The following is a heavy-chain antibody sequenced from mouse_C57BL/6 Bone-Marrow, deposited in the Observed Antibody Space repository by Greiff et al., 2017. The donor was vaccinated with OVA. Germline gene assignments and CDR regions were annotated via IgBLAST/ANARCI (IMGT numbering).Heavy chain of an antibody. J-gene: IGHJ4*01. V-gene: IGHV7-1*01. Sequence: EVQRVESGGGLVQSGRSLRLSCATSGFTFSDFYMEWVRQAPGKGLEWIAASRNKANDYTTEYSASVKGRFIVSRDTSQSILYLQMNALRAEDTAIYYCARDNTVVAPYAMDYWGQGTSVTVSS. CDR1: GFTFSDFY. D-gene: IGHD1-1*01. CDR3: ARDNTVVAPYAMDY. CDR2: SRNKANDYTT.